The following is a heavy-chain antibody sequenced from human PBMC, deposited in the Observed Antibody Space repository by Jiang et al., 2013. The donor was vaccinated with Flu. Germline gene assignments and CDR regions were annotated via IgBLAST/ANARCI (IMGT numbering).Heavy chain of an antibody. CDR2: INPNSGDT. D-gene: IGHD1-26*01. CDR3: ARKGATDWLDP. CDR1: GYTFTGYY. J-gene: IGHJ5*02. Sequence: GAEVKKPGASVKVSCKASGYTFTGYYLHWVRQAPGQGLEWMGRINPNSGDTNYAQRFQGRVTMTRDTSISTAYMELRSLGSDDTAVYYCARKGATDWLDPWGQGTLVTVSS. V-gene: IGHV1-2*06.